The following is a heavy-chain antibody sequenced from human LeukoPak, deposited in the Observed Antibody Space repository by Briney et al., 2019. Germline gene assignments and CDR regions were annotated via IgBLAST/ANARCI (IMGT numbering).Heavy chain of an antibody. V-gene: IGHV4-34*01. D-gene: IGHD2-15*01. CDR1: GGSFSGYY. CDR3: ARGAGVVVAATRSTFDP. J-gene: IGHJ5*02. CDR2: INHSGST. Sequence: PSETLSLTCAVYGGSFSGYYWSWIRQPPGKGLEWIGEINHSGSTNYNPSLKSRVTISVDTSKNQFSLKLSSVTAADTAVYYCARGAGVVVAATRSTFDPWGQGTLVTVSS.